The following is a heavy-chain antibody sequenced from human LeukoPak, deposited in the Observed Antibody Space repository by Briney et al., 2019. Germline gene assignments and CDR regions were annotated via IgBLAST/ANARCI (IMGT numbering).Heavy chain of an antibody. D-gene: IGHD3-3*01. Sequence: AGGSLRLSCAASGFTFSSYWMHWVRQGPGKGLVWVSRISSDGRTTSYADSVKGRFTISRDNAKNTLYLQMNSLRVEDTAVYYCARDRYDFWSGYYSYYFDYWGQGTLVTVSS. CDR1: GFTFSSYW. J-gene: IGHJ4*02. CDR2: ISSDGRTT. V-gene: IGHV3-74*01. CDR3: ARDRYDFWSGYYSYYFDY.